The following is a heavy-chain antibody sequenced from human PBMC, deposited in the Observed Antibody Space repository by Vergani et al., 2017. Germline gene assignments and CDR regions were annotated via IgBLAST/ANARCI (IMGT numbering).Heavy chain of an antibody. CDR1: GFTFSSYE. D-gene: IGHD2-2*01. J-gene: IGHJ6*03. CDR3: ARVGGGEIVVVPATYYYYYYMDV. V-gene: IGHV3-48*03. CDR2: ISSSGSTI. Sequence: EVQLVESGGGLVQPGGSLRLSCAASGFTFSSYEMNWVRQAPGKGLEWVSYISSSGSTIYYADSVKGRFTISRDNAKNSLYLQMNSLRAEDTAVYYCARVGGGEIVVVPATYYYYYYMDVWGKGTTVTVSS.